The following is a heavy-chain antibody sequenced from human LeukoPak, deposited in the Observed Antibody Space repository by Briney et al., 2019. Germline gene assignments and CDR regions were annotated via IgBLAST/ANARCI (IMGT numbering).Heavy chain of an antibody. Sequence: PGGSLRLSCAASGFTFSSYEMNWVRQAPGKGLEWVSYISSSGSTIYYADSVKGRFTISRDNAKNTLYLQMNSLRAEDTAVYYCASSRAVGATVIYYYMDVWGKGTTVTISS. V-gene: IGHV3-48*03. CDR3: ASSRAVGATVIYYYMDV. CDR1: GFTFSSYE. D-gene: IGHD1-26*01. CDR2: ISSSGSTI. J-gene: IGHJ6*03.